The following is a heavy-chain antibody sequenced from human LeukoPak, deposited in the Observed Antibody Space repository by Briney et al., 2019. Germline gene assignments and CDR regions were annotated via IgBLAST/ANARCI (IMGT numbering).Heavy chain of an antibody. Sequence: SETLSLTCTVSGGSVSSGSYYWSWIRQPPGKGLEWIGYIYYSGSTNYNPSLKSRVTISRDMSTNQFSLKMTSVTAADTAVYFCARDMGAPDYGSYSVDYWGQGTLVTVSS. CDR3: ARDMGAPDYGSYSVDY. V-gene: IGHV4-61*01. CDR2: IYYSGST. CDR1: GGSVSSGSYY. D-gene: IGHD4-23*01. J-gene: IGHJ4*02.